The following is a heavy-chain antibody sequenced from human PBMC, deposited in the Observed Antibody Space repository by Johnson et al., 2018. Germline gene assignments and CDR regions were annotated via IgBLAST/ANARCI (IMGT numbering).Heavy chain of an antibody. CDR1: GFTFSSYG. Sequence: QVQLVESGGGVVQPGRSLRLSCAASGFTFSSYGMHWVRQAPGKGLEWVAILSYDGSNNYYADSGKGRFTISRDNSKNTLYLQMDSLRAEDTAVYYCAKARVVAATHYYYYYGMDVWGLGTTVTVSS. D-gene: IGHD2-15*01. V-gene: IGHV3-30*18. J-gene: IGHJ6*02. CDR3: AKARVVAATHYYYYYGMDV. CDR2: LSYDGSNN.